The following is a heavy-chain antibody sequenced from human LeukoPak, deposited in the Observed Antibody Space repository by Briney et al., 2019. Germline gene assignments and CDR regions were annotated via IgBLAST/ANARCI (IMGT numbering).Heavy chain of an antibody. Sequence: GESLKISFKGSGYSFTSYWISWVRQMPGKGLEWMGRIDPSDSYTNYSPSFQGHVTISADKSISTAYLQWSSLKASDTAMYYCARPSSGWYVLDYWGQGTLVTVSS. V-gene: IGHV5-10-1*01. D-gene: IGHD6-19*01. CDR2: IDPSDSYT. CDR1: GYSFTSYW. CDR3: ARPSSGWYVLDY. J-gene: IGHJ4*02.